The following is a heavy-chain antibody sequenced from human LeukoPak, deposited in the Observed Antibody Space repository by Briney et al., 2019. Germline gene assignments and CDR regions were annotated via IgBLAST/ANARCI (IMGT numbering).Heavy chain of an antibody. V-gene: IGHV1-2*02. CDR1: GYTFTSYD. CDR2: INPNSGGT. Sequence: ASVKVSCKASGYTFTSYDINWVRQATGQGLEWMGWINPNSGGTNYAQKFQGRVTMTRDTSISTAYMELSRLRSDDTAVYYCARAPLNWNYEGSYFDYWGQGTLVTVSS. CDR3: ARAPLNWNYEGSYFDY. D-gene: IGHD1-7*01. J-gene: IGHJ4*02.